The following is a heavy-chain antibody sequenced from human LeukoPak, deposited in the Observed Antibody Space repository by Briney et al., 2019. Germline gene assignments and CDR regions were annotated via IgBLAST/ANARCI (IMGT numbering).Heavy chain of an antibody. CDR1: GFTFSSYE. J-gene: IGHJ6*03. V-gene: IGHV3-7*01. CDR2: IKQDGSQK. CDR3: ARGAGYCSSTNCYDYCYMDV. D-gene: IGHD2-2*01. Sequence: GGSLRLSCAASGFTFSSYEMNWVRQAPGKGLEWVANIKQDGSQKYYVDSVKGRFTISRDNAKNSLYLQMNSLRAEDTAVYYCARGAGYCSSTNCYDYCYMDVWGKGTTVTVSS.